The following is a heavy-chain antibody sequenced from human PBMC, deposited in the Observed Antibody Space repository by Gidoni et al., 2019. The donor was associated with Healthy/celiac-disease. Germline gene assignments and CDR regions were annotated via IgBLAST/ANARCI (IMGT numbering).Heavy chain of an antibody. D-gene: IGHD3-16*02. CDR1: GFTFSNAC. Sequence: EVQLVESGGGLVKPGGSLRLSCPASGFTFSNACMSWVRQAPGKGLEWVGRIKSKTDGGTTDYAAPVKGRFTISRDDSKNTLYLQMNSLKTEDTAVYYCTTDRDYDYVWGSYRLFDYWGQGTLVTVSS. CDR3: TTDRDYDYVWGSYRLFDY. V-gene: IGHV3-15*01. CDR2: IKSKTDGGTT. J-gene: IGHJ4*02.